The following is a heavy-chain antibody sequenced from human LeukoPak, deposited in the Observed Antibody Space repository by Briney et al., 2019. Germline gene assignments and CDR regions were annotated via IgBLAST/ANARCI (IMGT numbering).Heavy chain of an antibody. J-gene: IGHJ4*02. CDR1: GGSISSSNW. D-gene: IGHD3-16*02. CDR2: IYHSGST. CDR3: ARVGYVWGSYRWYYFDY. V-gene: IGHV4-4*02. Sequence: PSVTLSLTCAVSGGSISSSNWWSWVRQPPGKGLEWIAEIYHSGSTNYNPSLESRVTISVDKSKNQFSLKLSSVTAADTAVYYCARVGYVWGSYRWYYFDYWGQGTLVTVSS.